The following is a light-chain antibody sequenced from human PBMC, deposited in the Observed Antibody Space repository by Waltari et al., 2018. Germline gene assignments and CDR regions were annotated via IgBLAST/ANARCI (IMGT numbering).Light chain of an antibody. CDR2: AAR. CDR1: QGVRID. J-gene: IGKJ4*01. CDR3: LQDYTYPFT. V-gene: IGKV1-6*01. Sequence: AIQMTQSPSSLSASVGDSVIISCRASQGVRIDVGWYQQKAGKAPKLLIYAARSLQSGVPSRFSGSGSGTDFTLSISSLQPEDVATYYCLQDYTYPFTFGGGTKVEIK.